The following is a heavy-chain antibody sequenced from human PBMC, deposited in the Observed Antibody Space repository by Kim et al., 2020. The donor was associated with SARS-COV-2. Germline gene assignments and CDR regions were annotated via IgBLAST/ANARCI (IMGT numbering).Heavy chain of an antibody. CDR3: ARKETSLGINDY. Sequence: GGSLRLSCAASGFTFSSYTMHWVRQAPGKGLEFVSGISNNGVSTYYADSVKGRFTISRDNSKNTVYLQMASLRAEDMAVYYCARKETSLGINDYWGQGT. V-gene: IGHV3-64*02. CDR2: ISNNGVST. CDR1: GFTFSSYT. D-gene: IGHD7-27*01. J-gene: IGHJ4*02.